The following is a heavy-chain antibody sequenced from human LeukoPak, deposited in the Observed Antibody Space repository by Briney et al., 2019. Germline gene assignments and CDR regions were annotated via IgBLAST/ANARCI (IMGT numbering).Heavy chain of an antibody. CDR2: IYTSGST. Sequence: ASETLSLTCTVSGGSISSGSYYWSWIRQPAGKGLEWIGRIYTSGSTNYNPSLKSRVTISVDTSKNQFSLKLSSVTAADTAVYYCARDSGVSHLDYWGQRTLVTVSS. D-gene: IGHD1-26*01. V-gene: IGHV4-61*02. CDR3: ARDSGVSHLDY. CDR1: GGSISSGSYY. J-gene: IGHJ4*02.